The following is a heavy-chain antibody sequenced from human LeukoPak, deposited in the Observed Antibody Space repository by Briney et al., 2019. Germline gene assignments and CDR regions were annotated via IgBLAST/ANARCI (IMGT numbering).Heavy chain of an antibody. CDR2: IYTSGST. V-gene: IGHV4-4*07. D-gene: IGHD2-21*01. CDR1: GGSISSYY. CDR3: ARGVFRAWYFDL. Sequence: SETLSLTCTVSGGSISSYYWSWIRQPAGKGLEWIGRIYTSGSTNYNPSLKSRVTISVDTSKYQFSLKLSSVTAADTAVYYCARGVFRAWYFDLWGRGTLVTVSS. J-gene: IGHJ2*01.